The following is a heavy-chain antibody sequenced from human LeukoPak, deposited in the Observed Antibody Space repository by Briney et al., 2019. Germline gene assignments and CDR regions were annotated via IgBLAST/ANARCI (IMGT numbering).Heavy chain of an antibody. CDR1: GFTFSSYS. V-gene: IGHV3-48*01. J-gene: IGHJ4*02. Sequence: PGGSLRLSCAASGFTFSSYSMNWVRQAPGKGLEWVSYISSSSSTIYYADSVKGRFTISRDNAKNSLYLQVNSLRAEDTAVYYCARDRQRYLDDFDYWGQGTLVTVSS. D-gene: IGHD3-9*01. CDR2: ISSSSSTI. CDR3: ARDRQRYLDDFDY.